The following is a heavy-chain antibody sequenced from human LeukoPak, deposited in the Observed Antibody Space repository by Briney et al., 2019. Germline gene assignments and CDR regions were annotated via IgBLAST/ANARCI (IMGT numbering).Heavy chain of an antibody. Sequence: GGSLRLSCAASGFSFSSYVMSWVRQAPGKGLEWVSAISGSGGSTYYADSVKGRFTISRDNSKNTLYVQMNSLRVEDTAVYYCAREDSNNYGSGSYYNDDCWGQGTLVTVSS. CDR2: ISGSGGST. CDR1: GFSFSSYV. D-gene: IGHD3-10*01. CDR3: AREDSNNYGSGSYYNDDC. J-gene: IGHJ4*02. V-gene: IGHV3-23*01.